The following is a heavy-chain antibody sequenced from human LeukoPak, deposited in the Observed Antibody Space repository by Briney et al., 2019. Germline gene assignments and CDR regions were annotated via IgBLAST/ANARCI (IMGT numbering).Heavy chain of an antibody. J-gene: IGHJ4*02. D-gene: IGHD6-13*01. CDR1: GGSISSYY. V-gene: IGHV4-59*01. CDR2: IYYSGST. CDR3: ARSRGYFDY. Sequence: KPSETLSLTCTVSGGSISSYYWSWIRQPPGKGLERIGYIYYSGSTNYNPSLKSRVTKSVDTSKNQFSLKLSSVTAADTALYYCARSRGYFDYWGQGTLVTVSS.